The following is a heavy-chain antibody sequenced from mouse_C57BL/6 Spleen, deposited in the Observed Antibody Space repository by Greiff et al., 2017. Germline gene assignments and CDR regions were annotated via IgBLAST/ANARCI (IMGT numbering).Heavy chain of an antibody. CDR1: GFTFSDYY. J-gene: IGHJ2*01. CDR2: ISNGGGST. CDR3: ARLITTAYYFDY. D-gene: IGHD1-1*01. V-gene: IGHV5-12*01. Sequence: EVKVEESGGGLVQPGGSLKLSCAASGFTFSDYYMYWVRQTPEKRLEWVAYISNGGGSTYYPDTVKGRFTISRDNAKNTLYLQMSRLKSEDTAMYYCARLITTAYYFDYWGQGTTLTVSS.